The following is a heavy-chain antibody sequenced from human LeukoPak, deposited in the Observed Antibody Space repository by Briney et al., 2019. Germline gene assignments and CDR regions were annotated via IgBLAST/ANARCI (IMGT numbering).Heavy chain of an antibody. CDR3: ARDREAYGSYGPPDFDY. V-gene: IGHV3-9*01. CDR1: GFTFDDYA. Sequence: PGGSLRLSCAASGFTFDDYAMHWVRQAPGKGLEWVSGISWNSGSIGYADSVKGRFTISRDNAKNSLYPQMNSLRAEDTALYYCARDREAYGSYGPPDFDYWGQGTLVTVSS. J-gene: IGHJ4*02. D-gene: IGHD5-18*01. CDR2: ISWNSGSI.